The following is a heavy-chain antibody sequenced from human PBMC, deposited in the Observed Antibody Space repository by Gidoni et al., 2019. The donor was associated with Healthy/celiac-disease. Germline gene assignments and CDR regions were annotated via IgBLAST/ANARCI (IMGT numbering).Heavy chain of an antibody. J-gene: IGHJ4*02. CDR3: ARVAVGHRDY. V-gene: IGHV4-38-2*02. CDR2: IYHSGST. CDR1: GYSISSGYY. Sequence: QVQLQESGPGLVKPSETLSLTCTVSGYSISSGYYWGWIRQPPGKGLEWIGSIYHSGSTYYNPSLKSRVTISVDTSKNQFSLKLSSVTAADTAVYYCARVAVGHRDYWGQGTLVTVSS.